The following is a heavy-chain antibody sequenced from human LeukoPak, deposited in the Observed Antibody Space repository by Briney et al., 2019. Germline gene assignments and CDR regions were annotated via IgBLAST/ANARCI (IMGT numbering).Heavy chain of an antibody. D-gene: IGHD3-9*01. J-gene: IGHJ3*02. V-gene: IGHV4-34*01. CDR2: INHSGST. Sequence: KASETLSLTCAVYGGSFSDYYWSWIRQPPGKGLEWIGEINHSGSTNYNPSLKSRVTISVDTSKNQFSLKLSSVTAADTAVYYCAREDYDILTGPIDAFDIWGQGTMVTVSS. CDR3: AREDYDILTGPIDAFDI. CDR1: GGSFSDYY.